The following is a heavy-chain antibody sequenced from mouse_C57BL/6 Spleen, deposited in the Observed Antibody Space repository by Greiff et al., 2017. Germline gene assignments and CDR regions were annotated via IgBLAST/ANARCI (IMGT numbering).Heavy chain of an antibody. CDR1: GYTFTSYG. J-gene: IGHJ2*01. CDR2: IYPRSGNT. CDR3: ARNPNLYYFDY. Sequence: VQLVESGAELARPGASVKLSCRASGYTFTSYGISWVKQRAGQGLEWIGEIYPRSGNTYYTEKFKGKATLTADKSSSAAYMELRTLTSEDSAVYRCARNPNLYYFDYWGQGTTLTVSS. D-gene: IGHD4-1*01. V-gene: IGHV1-81*01.